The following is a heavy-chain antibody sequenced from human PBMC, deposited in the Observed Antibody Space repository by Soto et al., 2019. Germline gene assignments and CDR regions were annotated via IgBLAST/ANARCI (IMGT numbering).Heavy chain of an antibody. CDR3: GKDSYGLDY. D-gene: IGHD5-18*01. V-gene: IGHV3-23*01. Sequence: HPGGSLRVSCAAYEFTFSNYAMSWDRQAPGKGLEWVSGISGSGGSTYYTDSVKGRFTISRDNSKNMQYLQMNSLRAEDTAVYYCGKDSYGLDYWGQGTLVTVSS. CDR2: ISGSGGST. J-gene: IGHJ4*02. CDR1: EFTFSNYA.